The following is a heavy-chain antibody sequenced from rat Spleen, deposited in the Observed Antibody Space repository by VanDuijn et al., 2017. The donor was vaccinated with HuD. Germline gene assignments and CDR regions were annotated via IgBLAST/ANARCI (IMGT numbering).Heavy chain of an antibody. J-gene: IGHJ2*01. V-gene: IGHV5-29*01. CDR3: ARDSTYASLDY. CDR2: IRYDGSST. D-gene: IGHD1-2*01. Sequence: EVQLVESDGGLVQPGGSLKLSCAASGFPFSDFYMAWVRQAPTKGLEWVATIRYDGSSTYYRDSVKGRFTISRDNTRNTLYLQMDSLRSEDTATYYCARDSTYASLDYWGQGVTVTVSS. CDR1: GFPFSDFY.